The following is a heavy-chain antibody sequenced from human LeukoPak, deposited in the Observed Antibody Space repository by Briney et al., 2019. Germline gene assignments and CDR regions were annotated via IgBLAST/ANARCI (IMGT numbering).Heavy chain of an antibody. CDR2: INPSSGDT. J-gene: IGHJ4*02. CDR1: GYTFTGYY. V-gene: IGHV1-2*02. D-gene: IGHD3-22*01. CDR3: ARSNTSGYYPPTLRY. Sequence: ASVTVSCKASGYTFTGYYIHWVRQAPGQGLEWMGWINPSSGDTDSAQEFQGRVTMTSDTSITSAYMELTRLTSDDTAVYYCARSNTSGYYPPTLRYWGQGTLVTVSS.